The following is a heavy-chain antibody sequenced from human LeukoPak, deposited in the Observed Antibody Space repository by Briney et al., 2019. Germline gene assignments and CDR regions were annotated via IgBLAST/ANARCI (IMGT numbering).Heavy chain of an antibody. CDR2: IWYDGSNK. CDR3: AKDLTGYSSSWYGDY. V-gene: IGHV3-33*06. J-gene: IGHJ4*02. D-gene: IGHD6-13*01. Sequence: PGGSLRLSCAASGFTVSSYGMHWVRQAPGKGRGWVAAIWYDGSNKYYADSGKGRFTISRYNFNNPPYLQTTRWRAEDTAVYCCAKDLTGYSSSWYGDYWGQGTLVTVSS. CDR1: GFTVSSYG.